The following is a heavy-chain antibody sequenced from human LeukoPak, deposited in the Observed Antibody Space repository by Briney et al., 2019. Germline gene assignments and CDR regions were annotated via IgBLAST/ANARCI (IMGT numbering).Heavy chain of an antibody. CDR3: ARDSGGGYDFWRVPNNWFDP. D-gene: IGHD3-3*01. CDR2: INPNSGGT. CDR1: GYTFNGYY. Sequence: ASVKVSCKASGYTFNGYYKHWVRQAPGQGLEWMGWINPNSGGTNYAQKFQGRVTMTRDTSISTAYMELSRLRSDDTAVYYCARDSGGGYDFWRVPNNWFDPWGQGTLVTVSS. J-gene: IGHJ5*02. V-gene: IGHV1-2*02.